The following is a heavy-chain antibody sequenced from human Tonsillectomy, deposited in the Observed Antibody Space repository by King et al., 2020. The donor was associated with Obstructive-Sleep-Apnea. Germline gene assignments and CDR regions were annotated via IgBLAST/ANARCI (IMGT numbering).Heavy chain of an antibody. Sequence: VQLVESGGGVVQPGRSLRLSCAASGFTFSSYGMHWVRQAPGKGLEWVAFIRYDGSNKYYADSVKGRFTIPRDNSKNTLYLQMNSLRAEDTAVYYCAKDLVMVRGVTNFDYWGQGTLVTVSS. J-gene: IGHJ4*02. CDR3: AKDLVMVRGVTNFDY. V-gene: IGHV3-30*02. D-gene: IGHD3-10*01. CDR2: IRYDGSNK. CDR1: GFTFSSYG.